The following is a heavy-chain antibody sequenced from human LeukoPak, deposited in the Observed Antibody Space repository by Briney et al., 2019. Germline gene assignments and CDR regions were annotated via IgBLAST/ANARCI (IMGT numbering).Heavy chain of an antibody. D-gene: IGHD3-22*01. CDR2: ITGNALNT. CDR1: GVTFTNYA. Sequence: PGGSLRLSCAASGVTFTNYAMSWVRQAPGKRLESVSSITGNALNTYQADFIKGRFTISRDDSKNTLYLHLSSLRVEDTAVYYCAKLQDFYDNSGYSYFDNWGQGTLVTVSS. J-gene: IGHJ4*02. V-gene: IGHV3-23*01. CDR3: AKLQDFYDNSGYSYFDN.